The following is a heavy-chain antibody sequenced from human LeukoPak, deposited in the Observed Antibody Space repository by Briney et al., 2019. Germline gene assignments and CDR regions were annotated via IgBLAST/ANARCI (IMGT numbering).Heavy chain of an antibody. V-gene: IGHV3-15*04. CDR1: GFTFSNAW. CDR3: AKERIFDY. J-gene: IGHJ4*02. CDR2: IESKTDGGTT. Sequence: GGSLRLSCAASGFTFSNAWMSWVRQAPGKGLEWVGRIESKTDGGTTDYAAPVKGRFTISRDDSKNTLYLQMNSLRAEDTAVYYCAKERIFDYWGQGTLVTVSS. D-gene: IGHD3-3*02.